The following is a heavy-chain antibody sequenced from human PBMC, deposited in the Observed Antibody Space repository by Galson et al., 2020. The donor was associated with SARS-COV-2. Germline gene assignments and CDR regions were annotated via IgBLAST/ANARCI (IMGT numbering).Heavy chain of an antibody. Sequence: SEPLSLTCTVSGGSTSSSSYYWGWIRQPPGKGLEWIGSIYYSGSTYYNPSLKSRVTISVDTSKNQFSLKLSSVTAADTAVYYCARIAAAEHWFDPGGQGTLVTVSS. CDR2: IYYSGST. D-gene: IGHD6-13*01. V-gene: IGHV4-39*07. CDR3: ARIAAAEHWFDP. J-gene: IGHJ5*02. CDR1: GGSTSSSSYY.